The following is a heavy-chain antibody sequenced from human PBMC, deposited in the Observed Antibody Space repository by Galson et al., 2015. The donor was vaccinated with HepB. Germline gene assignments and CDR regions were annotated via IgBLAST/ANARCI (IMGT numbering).Heavy chain of an antibody. J-gene: IGHJ4*01. CDR3: VRDRADGYFDWFPAH. V-gene: IGHV3-53*04. CDR2: IYNDDNT. D-gene: IGHD3-9*01. Sequence: SLRLSCAVSGFTVSYNYMSWVRQAPGKGLEWVSIIYNDDNTNYADTVKGRFTVSRHNYMNTMYLQMNSLRTEDTAVYFGVRDRADGYFDWFPAHWGHGTLVTVSS. CDR1: GFTVSYNY.